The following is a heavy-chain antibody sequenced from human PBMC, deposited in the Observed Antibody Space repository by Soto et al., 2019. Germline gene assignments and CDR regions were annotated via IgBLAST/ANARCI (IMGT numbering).Heavy chain of an antibody. V-gene: IGHV6-1*01. Sequence: SQTLSLTCAISGDSVSSNSAAWNWIRQSPSRGLEWLGRTYYRSKWYNDYAVSVKSRITINPDTSKNQFSLQLNSVTPEDTAVYYCARDPTEPIAARHVYYYYYMDVWGKGTTVTVSS. J-gene: IGHJ6*03. CDR2: TYYRSKWYN. D-gene: IGHD6-6*01. CDR3: ARDPTEPIAARHVYYYYYMDV. CDR1: GDSVSSNSAA.